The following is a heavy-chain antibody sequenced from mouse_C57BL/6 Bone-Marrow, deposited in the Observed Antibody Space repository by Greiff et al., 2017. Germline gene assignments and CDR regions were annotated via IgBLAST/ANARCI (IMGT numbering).Heavy chain of an antibody. V-gene: IGHV5-9*01. CDR1: GFTFSSYT. J-gene: IGHJ1*03. CDR3: SRQVTTVLATKYFDV. D-gene: IGHD1-1*01. Sequence: EVHLVESGGGLVKPGGSLKLSCAASGFTFSSYTMSWVRQTPEKRLQWVAAISGGGGNTYSPDSVKGRFTISRDNDKNILYLQMSSRRSEDTALYYCSRQVTTVLATKYFDVWGTGTTVTVSS. CDR2: ISGGGGNT.